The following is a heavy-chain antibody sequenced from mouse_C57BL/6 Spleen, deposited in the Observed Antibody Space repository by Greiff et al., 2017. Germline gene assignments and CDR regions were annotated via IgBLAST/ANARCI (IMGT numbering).Heavy chain of an antibody. CDR3: ANDCYGEYFDY. V-gene: IGHV5-4*03. CDR2: ISDGGSYT. CDR1: GFTFSSYA. D-gene: IGHD1-1*02. Sequence: EVKLVESGGGLVKPGGSLKLSCAASGFTFSSYAMSWVRQTPGQRLEWVATISDGGSYTYYPDNVKGRFTISRVNAKNNQYLQVYHQKSRDTAEYYCANDCYGEYFDYWGQGTTLTVSS. J-gene: IGHJ2*01.